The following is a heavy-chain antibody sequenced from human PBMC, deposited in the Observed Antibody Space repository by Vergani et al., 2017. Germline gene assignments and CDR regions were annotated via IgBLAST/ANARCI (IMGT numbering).Heavy chain of an antibody. CDR2: FDPEDGET. D-gene: IGHD1-14*01. J-gene: IGHJ3*02. CDR3: ATDLNKLQNRITDPDAVDI. CDR1: GYTLTELS. Sequence: QVQLVQSGAEVKKPGASVKVSCKVSGYTLTELSMHWVRQAPGKGLEWMGGFDPEDGETIYAQKFQGRVTMTEDTSTDTAYMELSSLRSEDTAVYYCATDLNKLQNRITDPDAVDIWGQGTMVTVSS. V-gene: IGHV1-24*01.